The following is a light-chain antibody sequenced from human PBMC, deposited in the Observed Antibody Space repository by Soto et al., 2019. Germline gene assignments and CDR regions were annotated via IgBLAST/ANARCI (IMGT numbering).Light chain of an antibody. Sequence: DIVMTQSPDSLAVSLGERATINCKSSETILYTPNNNNYLAWFQKKPGQPPRLLIYWASTRQSGVPDRFSGSGSGTEFTLTISSLQAEDVAVYYCQQYYNTFPTFGQGTKVKIK. CDR1: ETILYTPNNNNY. CDR2: WAS. CDR3: QQYYNTFPT. J-gene: IGKJ1*01. V-gene: IGKV4-1*01.